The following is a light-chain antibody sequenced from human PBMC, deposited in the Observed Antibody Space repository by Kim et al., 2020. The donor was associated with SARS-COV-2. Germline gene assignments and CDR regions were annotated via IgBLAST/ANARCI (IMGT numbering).Light chain of an antibody. Sequence: SVSPGESATLSCRASQSVSSNFAWYQQKFGQAPRLLIYVASTRATGIPARFSGSGSGTEFTLTISSLQSEDFAVYYCQQYNNWPYTFGQGTKLEI. CDR1: QSVSSN. J-gene: IGKJ2*01. V-gene: IGKV3-15*01. CDR3: QQYNNWPYT. CDR2: VAS.